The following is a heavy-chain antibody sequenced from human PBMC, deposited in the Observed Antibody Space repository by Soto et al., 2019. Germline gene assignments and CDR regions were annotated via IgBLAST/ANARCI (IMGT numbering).Heavy chain of an antibody. CDR1: GGSISSGGYY. Sequence: PSETLSLTCTVSGGSISSGGYYWSWIRQHPGKGLEWIGYIYYSGSTYYNPSLKSRVTISVDTSKNQFSLKLSSVTAADTAVYYCARDSRGYRSGWYVHYYYGMDVWGQGTTVTVYS. D-gene: IGHD6-19*01. CDR2: IYYSGST. V-gene: IGHV4-31*03. CDR3: ARDSRGYRSGWYVHYYYGMDV. J-gene: IGHJ6*02.